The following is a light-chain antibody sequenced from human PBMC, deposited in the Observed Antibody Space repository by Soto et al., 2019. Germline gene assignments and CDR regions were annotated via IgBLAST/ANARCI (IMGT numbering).Light chain of an antibody. Sequence: DIQMTQSPSSLSASVGDRVTITCRASQSITTYLNWYQQKPGKAPKLLIYAASSLESGVPSTPRGSGSGTNFTLTISSLQPEDFATYYCQQSYSTPWTCGQGTKVEIK. J-gene: IGKJ1*01. CDR1: QSITTY. V-gene: IGKV1-39*01. CDR3: QQSYSTPWT. CDR2: AAS.